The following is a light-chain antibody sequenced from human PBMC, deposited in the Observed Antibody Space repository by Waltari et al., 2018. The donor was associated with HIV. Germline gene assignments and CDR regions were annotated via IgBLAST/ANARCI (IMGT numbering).Light chain of an antibody. V-gene: IGLV3-25*03. CDR2: KDR. CDR3: QSSDISGNYWV. CDR1: TLPKQY. Sequence: SYGLTQPPSVSVSPGQTATITCSGDTLPKQYGYWYQQKPGHAPVMVIYKDRERSSGIPERFSGSSSATTATLTISGVQPEDEADYYCQSSDISGNYWVLGGGTKLTVL. J-gene: IGLJ2*01.